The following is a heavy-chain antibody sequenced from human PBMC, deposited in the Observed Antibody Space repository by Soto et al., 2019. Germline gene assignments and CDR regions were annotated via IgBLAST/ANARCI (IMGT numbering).Heavy chain of an antibody. Sequence: SETLSLTCTVSGGSISSYYWSWIRQPPGKGLEWIGYIYYSGSTNYNPSLKSRVTISVDTSKNQFSLKLSSVTVVDTATYYCARIRAARPLDPDYYFDYWGQGTLVTVSS. D-gene: IGHD6-6*01. J-gene: IGHJ4*02. CDR1: GGSISSYY. V-gene: IGHV4-59*01. CDR2: IYYSGST. CDR3: ARIRAARPLDPDYYFDY.